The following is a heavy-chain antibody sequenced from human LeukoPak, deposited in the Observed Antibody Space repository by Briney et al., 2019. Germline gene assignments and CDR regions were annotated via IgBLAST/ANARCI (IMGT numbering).Heavy chain of an antibody. J-gene: IGHJ4*02. CDR3: ARDRYYYDSSARYFDY. D-gene: IGHD3-22*01. CDR1: GGSFSVYY. Sequence: SETLSLTCAAYGGSFSVYYWSWIRQPPGKGLEWIGEINDSGRTNYNPSLKSRVTISVDTSKNQFSLKLTSVTAADTAVYYCARDRYYYDSSARYFDYWGQGTLVTVSS. CDR2: INDSGRT. V-gene: IGHV4-34*01.